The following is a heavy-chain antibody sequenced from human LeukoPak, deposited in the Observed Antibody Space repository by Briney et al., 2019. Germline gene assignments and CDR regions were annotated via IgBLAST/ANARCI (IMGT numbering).Heavy chain of an antibody. CDR3: ARDSGVDKYWIDP. CDR2: IYYSGST. CDR1: GGSISTYY. D-gene: IGHD3-10*01. Sequence: PSETLSLTCTVSGGSISTYYWSWIRQSPGKGLEWIGYIYYSGSTNYNPSLKSRVTMSVDTSKSQFSLKLSSVTAADTAVYYCARDSGVDKYWIDPWGQGTLVTVPS. V-gene: IGHV4-59*01. J-gene: IGHJ5*02.